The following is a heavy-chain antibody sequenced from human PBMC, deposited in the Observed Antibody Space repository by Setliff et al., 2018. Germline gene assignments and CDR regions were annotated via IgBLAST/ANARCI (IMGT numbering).Heavy chain of an antibody. V-gene: IGHV4-38-2*02. Sequence: SETLSLTCTVSGDSLGGASYWSWIRQTPGKGLEWIGDVYVSRRTSLNPSLKRRVSISLDTSMNQFSLRLTSATAADTAVYYCARHVGIRGRGYNYYYYYMDVWGKGTTVTVS. D-gene: IGHD3-10*01. CDR2: VYVSRRT. CDR1: GDSLGGASY. CDR3: ARHVGIRGRGYNYYYYYMDV. J-gene: IGHJ6*03.